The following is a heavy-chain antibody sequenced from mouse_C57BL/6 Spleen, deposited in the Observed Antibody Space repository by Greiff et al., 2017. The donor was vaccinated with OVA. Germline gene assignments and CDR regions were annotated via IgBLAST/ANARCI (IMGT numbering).Heavy chain of an antibody. D-gene: IGHD2-4*01. V-gene: IGHV1-85*01. J-gene: IGHJ3*01. Sequence: VKLQESGPELVKPGDSVKLSCKASGYTFTSYDINWVKQRHGQGLEWIGWIYPRDGSTKYNEKFKGKATLTVDTSSSTAYMELHSLTSEDSAVYFCARAGDYDGAWFAYWGQGTLVTVSA. CDR2: IYPRDGST. CDR3: ARAGDYDGAWFAY. CDR1: GYTFTSYD.